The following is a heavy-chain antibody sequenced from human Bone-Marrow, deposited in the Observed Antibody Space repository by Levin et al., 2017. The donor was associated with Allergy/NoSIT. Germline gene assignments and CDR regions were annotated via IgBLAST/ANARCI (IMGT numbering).Heavy chain of an antibody. J-gene: IGHJ4*02. V-gene: IGHV5-51*01. Sequence: KAGESLKISCEGLGYNFATSWVAWVRQVPGRSLEWMGMIYPADSDTRYSPSFRGQVTIFADTSITTAYLQWSRLEAADSAIYYCTRQTAGGNYGDYWGQGTRVVVSS. CDR1: GYNFATSW. D-gene: IGHD4-23*01. CDR3: TRQTAGGNYGDY. CDR2: IYPADSDT.